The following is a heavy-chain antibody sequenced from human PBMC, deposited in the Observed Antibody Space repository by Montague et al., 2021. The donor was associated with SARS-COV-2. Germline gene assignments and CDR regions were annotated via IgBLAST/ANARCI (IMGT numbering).Heavy chain of an antibody. J-gene: IGHJ1*01. CDR1: GGSISGYY. V-gene: IGHV4-39*01. CDR3: ARHPQH. CDR2: IYYTGST. Sequence: SETLSLTCTVSGGSISGYYWGWVRQPPGKGLEWIGSIYYTGSTYYNPSLKSRLTISVDTSENQFSLNLRSMTAADTAVYYCARHPQHWGQGTLVTVSS.